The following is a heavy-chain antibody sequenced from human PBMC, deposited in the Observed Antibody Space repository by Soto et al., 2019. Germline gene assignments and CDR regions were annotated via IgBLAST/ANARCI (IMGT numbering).Heavy chain of an antibody. D-gene: IGHD3-10*01. V-gene: IGHV4-39*02. CDR1: GGSVSNNSYY. CDR2: VYYSGSA. CDR3: ARRPLVRGIIPYYFDY. J-gene: IGHJ4*02. Sequence: QLQLLESGPGLVKPSETLSLTCTVSGGSVSNNSYYWGWIRQPPGKRLEWIGSVYYSGSAYYNPSLKSRLTRSVDTSMNHFSRKLSSVTAADTAIYYCARRPLVRGIIPYYFDYWGQGTLVTVSS.